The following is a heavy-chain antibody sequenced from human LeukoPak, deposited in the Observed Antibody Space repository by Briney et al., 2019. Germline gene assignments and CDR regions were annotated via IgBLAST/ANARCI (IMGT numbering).Heavy chain of an antibody. CDR2: ITSNTNYI. V-gene: IGHV3-21*01. CDR1: GFTFSSYS. D-gene: IGHD2-15*01. J-gene: IGHJ6*04. Sequence: GGSLRLSCAASGFTFSSYSMNWVRQAPGTGLEWVSSITSNTNYIYYADSVKGRFTISRDNAKNSLYLQMNSLRAEDTAVYYCATRYCSGGSCYWDVWGKGTTVTISS. CDR3: ATRYCSGGSCYWDV.